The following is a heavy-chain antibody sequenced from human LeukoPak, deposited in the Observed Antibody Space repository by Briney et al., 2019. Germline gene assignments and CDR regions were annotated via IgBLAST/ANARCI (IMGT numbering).Heavy chain of an antibody. V-gene: IGHV4-59*01. Sequence: PAETLSLTCTVSGGSISIYYWSWIRQPPGKGLEWIGYIYNSGSTNYNPSLRGRVTISVDTSKNQFSLRLNSVTAADTAVYYCVRDRELTYWSQGTLVTVSS. J-gene: IGHJ4*02. D-gene: IGHD1-26*01. CDR2: IYNSGST. CDR3: VRDRELTY. CDR1: GGSISIYY.